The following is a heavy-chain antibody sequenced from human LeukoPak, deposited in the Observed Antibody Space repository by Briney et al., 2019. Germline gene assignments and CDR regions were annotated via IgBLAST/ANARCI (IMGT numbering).Heavy chain of an antibody. CDR3: AGDPRSGYSYGSGFDY. D-gene: IGHD5-18*01. Sequence: PSETLSLTCTVSGGSISSYYWSWIRQPPGKGLEWIGYIYYSGSTNYNPSLKSRVTISVDTSKNQFSLKLSSVTAADTAVYYCAGDPRSGYSYGSGFDYWGQGTLVTVPS. J-gene: IGHJ4*02. CDR2: IYYSGST. V-gene: IGHV4-59*01. CDR1: GGSISSYY.